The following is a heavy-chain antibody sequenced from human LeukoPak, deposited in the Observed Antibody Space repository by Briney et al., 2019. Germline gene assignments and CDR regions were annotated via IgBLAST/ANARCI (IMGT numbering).Heavy chain of an antibody. CDR2: IIPILGIA. V-gene: IGHV1-69*04. Sequence: ASVKVSCKASGCTFSSYAIRWVRQAPGQGLEWMGRIIPILGIANYAQKFQGRVTITADKSTSTAYMELSSLRSEDTAVYYCARGLVWFGELFGWFDPWGQGTLVTVSS. J-gene: IGHJ5*02. CDR3: ARGLVWFGELFGWFDP. CDR1: GCTFSSYA. D-gene: IGHD3-10*01.